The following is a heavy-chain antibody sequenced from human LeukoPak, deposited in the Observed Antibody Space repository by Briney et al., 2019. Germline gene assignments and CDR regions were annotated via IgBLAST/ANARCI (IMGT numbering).Heavy chain of an antibody. CDR2: INHSGST. D-gene: IGHD2-2*01. CDR3: ARTVVPAADDAFDI. V-gene: IGHV4-34*01. Sequence: KPSETLSLTCAVYGGSFSGYYWSWIRQPPGKGLEWIGEINHSGSTNYNPSPKSRVTISVDTSKNQFSLKLSSVTAADTAVYYCARTVVPAADDAFDIWGQGTMVTVSS. J-gene: IGHJ3*02. CDR1: GGSFSGYY.